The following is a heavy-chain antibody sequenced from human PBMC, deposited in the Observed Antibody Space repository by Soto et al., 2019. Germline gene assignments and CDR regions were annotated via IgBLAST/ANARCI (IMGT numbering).Heavy chain of an antibody. CDR2: IHYSGST. CDR3: ARHWSGTDY. Sequence: QVQLQESGPGLVKPSETLSLTCTVSGGSISSFYWSWIRQPPGKGLEWIGYIHYSGSTMYNPSLKSRVTISGDTSKNQFSLKLCSVTAADTAVYYCARHWSGTDYWGQGTLVAVSS. D-gene: IGHD3-3*01. V-gene: IGHV4-59*08. CDR1: GGSISSFY. J-gene: IGHJ4*02.